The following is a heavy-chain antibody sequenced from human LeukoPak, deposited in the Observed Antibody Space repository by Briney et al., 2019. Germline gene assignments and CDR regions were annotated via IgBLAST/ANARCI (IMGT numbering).Heavy chain of an antibody. CDR3: ARENGYKVFDY. J-gene: IGHJ4*02. CDR2: IYSGGYT. V-gene: IGHV3-53*01. D-gene: IGHD5-24*01. CDR1: GFTVSSSY. Sequence: GGSLRLSCAASGFTVSSSYMIWVRQAPGKGLEWVSVIYSGGYTYYADSVKGRFTISRDHSKNTLYLQMDGLRAEDTAVYYCARENGYKVFDYWGQGTLVTVSS.